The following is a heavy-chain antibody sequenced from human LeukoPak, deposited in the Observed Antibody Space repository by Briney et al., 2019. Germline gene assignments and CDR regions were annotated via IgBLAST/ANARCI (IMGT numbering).Heavy chain of an antibody. Sequence: PGGSLRLSCAASGFTFSDYYIFWIRQAPGKGLEWVAVIWYDGSNKYYADSVKGRFTISRDNSKNTLYLQMNSLRAEDTAVYYCAREGGGYDSSGYHDYWGQGTLVTVSS. CDR1: GFTFSDYY. D-gene: IGHD3-22*01. V-gene: IGHV3-33*08. J-gene: IGHJ4*02. CDR2: IWYDGSNK. CDR3: AREGGGYDSSGYHDY.